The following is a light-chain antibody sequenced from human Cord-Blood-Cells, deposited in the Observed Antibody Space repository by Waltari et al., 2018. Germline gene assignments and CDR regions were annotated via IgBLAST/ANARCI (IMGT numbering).Light chain of an antibody. V-gene: IGKV1-5*03. Sequence: DIQMTQSPSTLSASVGDRVTITCRASQSISSWLAWYQQKPGKAPKLLIYKASSLESGVPSRFSGSRSGTEFTLTISSLQPDDFATYYCQQYNSYSTFGQGT. J-gene: IGKJ1*01. CDR2: KAS. CDR1: QSISSW. CDR3: QQYNSYST.